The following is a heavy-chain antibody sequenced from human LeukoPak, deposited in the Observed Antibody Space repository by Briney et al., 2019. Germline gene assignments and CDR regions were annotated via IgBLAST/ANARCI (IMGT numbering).Heavy chain of an antibody. CDR1: GFTFSSYE. D-gene: IGHD3-10*01. CDR2: ISSSGSTI. V-gene: IGHV3-48*03. J-gene: IGHJ6*03. CDR3: ARDSDYYGSGSYYNVAGYYYYYYYMDV. Sequence: PGGSLRLSCAASGFTFSSYEMNWVRQAPGKGLEWVSYISSSGSTIYYADSVKGRFTISRDNAKNSLYLQMNSLRAEDTAVYYCARDSDYYGSGSYYNVAGYYYYYYYMDVWGKGTTVTVSS.